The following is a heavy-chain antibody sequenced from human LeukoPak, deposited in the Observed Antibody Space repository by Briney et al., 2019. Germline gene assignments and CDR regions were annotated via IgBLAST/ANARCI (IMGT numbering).Heavy chain of an antibody. CDR2: IRSKAYGGTT. J-gene: IGHJ4*02. CDR1: GFTFGDYA. Sequence: GGSLRLSCTASGFTFGDYAMSWVRQAPGKGLEWVGFIRSKAYGGTTEYAASVKGRFTISRDDSKSIAYLQMNSLKTEDTAVYYCTRDPPMIVEGGGTYWGQGTLVTVSS. D-gene: IGHD3-22*01. CDR3: TRDPPMIVEGGGTY. V-gene: IGHV3-49*04.